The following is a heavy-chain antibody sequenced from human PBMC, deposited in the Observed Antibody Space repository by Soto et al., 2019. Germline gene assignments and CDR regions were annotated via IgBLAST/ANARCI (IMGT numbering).Heavy chain of an antibody. V-gene: IGHV4-39*01. J-gene: IGHJ5*01. CDR3: ARLIGNSWLDS. Sequence: SETLSLTCTVSGGSISTSVYYWGWIRQPPGRGLEWMANIYYSGSAYYNPSLKSRITINPDTSNNQLSLQLNSVTPDDTAVYYCARLIGNSWLDSWGQGTLVTVSS. CDR2: IYYSGSA. CDR1: GGSISTSVYY.